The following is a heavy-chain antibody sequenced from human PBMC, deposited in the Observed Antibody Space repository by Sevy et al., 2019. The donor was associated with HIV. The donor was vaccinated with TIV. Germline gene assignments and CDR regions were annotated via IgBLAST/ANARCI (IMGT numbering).Heavy chain of an antibody. V-gene: IGHV3-11*01. CDR3: ASQSGWYSAFDI. Sequence: GESLKISCAASGFTFSDYYMSWIRQAPGKGLEWVSYISSSGNTIYYADSVKGRFTISRDNAKNSLYLQMNSLRAEDTAVYYCASQSGWYSAFDIWGQGTMVTVSS. CDR1: GFTFSDYY. J-gene: IGHJ3*02. D-gene: IGHD6-19*01. CDR2: ISSSGNTI.